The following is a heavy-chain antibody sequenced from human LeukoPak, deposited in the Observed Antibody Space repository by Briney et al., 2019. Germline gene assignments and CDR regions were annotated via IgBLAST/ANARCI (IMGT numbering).Heavy chain of an antibody. V-gene: IGHV4-59*01. CDR2: IYYSGST. Sequence: PSETLSLTCTVSGGSISSYYWSWIRQPPGKGLEWIRYIYYSGSTNYNPSLKSRVTISVDTSKNQFSLKLSSVTAADTAVYYCASTTPGSDYPFDYWGQGTLVTVSS. CDR1: GGSISSYY. CDR3: ASTTPGSDYPFDY. J-gene: IGHJ4*02. D-gene: IGHD4-11*01.